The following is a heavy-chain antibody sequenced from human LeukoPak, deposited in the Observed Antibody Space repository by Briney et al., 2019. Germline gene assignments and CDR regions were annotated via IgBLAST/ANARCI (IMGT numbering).Heavy chain of an antibody. CDR2: INPSSGVT. D-gene: IGHD1-26*01. CDR3: ARAIIVGTTFDH. CDR1: GYSFTDYF. J-gene: IGHJ4*02. Sequence: ASVKVSCKASGYSFTDYFIHWVRQAPGQGPEWMAIINPSSGVTTYAQKFQDRVTVTRDTSTSTVFMELSSLTSEDTATYYCARAIIVGTTFDHWGQGTLVTVSS. V-gene: IGHV1-46*01.